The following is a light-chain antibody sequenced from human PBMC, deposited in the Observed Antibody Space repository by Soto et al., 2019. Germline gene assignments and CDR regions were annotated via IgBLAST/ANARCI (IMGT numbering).Light chain of an antibody. J-gene: IGKJ1*01. CDR1: ESVINW. CDR2: DAS. Sequence: DIQITQSPSTLSASVGARVTMTCRASESVINWLAWYQQKPGKAPKLLIYDASTLEGGVPSRFSGSGSGTEFTLTSSSLQPDDYATYYCQQYTSYWTFGQGTKVEIK. CDR3: QQYTSYWT. V-gene: IGKV1-5*01.